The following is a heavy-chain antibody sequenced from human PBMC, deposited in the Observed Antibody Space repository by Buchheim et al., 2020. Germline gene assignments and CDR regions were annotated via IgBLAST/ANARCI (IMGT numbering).Heavy chain of an antibody. CDR1: GFTFSSYA. D-gene: IGHD6-19*01. CDR2: ISYDGSNK. V-gene: IGHV3-30*04. J-gene: IGHJ6*02. Sequence: QVQLVESGGGVVQPGRSLRLSCAASGFTFSSYAMHWVRQAPGKGLEWVAVISYDGSNKYYADSVKDRFTISRDNSKNTLYLQMNSLRAEDTAVYYCARDKGIAVAGTMGSSWGQGTT. CDR3: ARDKGIAVAGTMGSS.